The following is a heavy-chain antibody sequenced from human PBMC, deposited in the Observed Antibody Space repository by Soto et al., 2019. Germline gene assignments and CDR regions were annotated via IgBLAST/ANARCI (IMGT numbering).Heavy chain of an antibody. V-gene: IGHV1-69*02. J-gene: IGHJ4*02. CDR2: VNPILSMS. D-gene: IGHD3-10*01. CDR3: ASNYGSGYRAFDS. Sequence: QVQLVQSGAEVKSAGSSVKVSCKASGDTFNFYSINWVRQAPGLGLEWVGRVNPILSMSNYAQRFQGRVMVTADKSPGTAYMELRSLRSEDTAIYYCASNYGSGYRAFDSWGQGALVTVSS. CDR1: GDTFNFYS.